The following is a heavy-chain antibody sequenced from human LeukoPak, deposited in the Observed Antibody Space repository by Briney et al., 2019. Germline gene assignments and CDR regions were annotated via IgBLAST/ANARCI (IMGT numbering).Heavy chain of an antibody. CDR3: ARGSAYYDSSGYSEY. CDR1: GYTFTGYY. D-gene: IGHD3-22*01. V-gene: IGHV1-2*02. Sequence: GASVKVSCKASGYTFTGYYMHWVRQAPGQGLEWMGWINPNSGGTNYAQKFQGRVTMTRDTSISTAYMELSRLRSDDTAVYYCARGSAYYDSSGYSEYWGQGTLVTVSS. J-gene: IGHJ4*02. CDR2: INPNSGGT.